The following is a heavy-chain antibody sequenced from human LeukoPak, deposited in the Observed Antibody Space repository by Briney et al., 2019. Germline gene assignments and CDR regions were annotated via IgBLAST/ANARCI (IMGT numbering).Heavy chain of an antibody. J-gene: IGHJ4*02. V-gene: IGHV3-23*01. D-gene: IGHD3-22*01. CDR3: AKKWYYYDSSGYSYFDY. CDR2: ISGSGGST. Sequence: GGSLRLSCAASGFTFSSYAMSWVRQAPGKGLEWVSPISGSGGSTYYADSVKGRFTISRDNSKNTLYLQMNSLRAEGTAVYYCAKKWYYYDSSGYSYFDYWGQGTLVTVSS. CDR1: GFTFSSYA.